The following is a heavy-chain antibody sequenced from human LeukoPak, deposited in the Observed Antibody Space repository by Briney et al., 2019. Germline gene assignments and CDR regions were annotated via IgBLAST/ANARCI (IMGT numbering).Heavy chain of an antibody. D-gene: IGHD2-21*02. J-gene: IGHJ3*02. CDR3: AKDRAGIVVVTAIAFDI. Sequence: GSLRLSCAASGFTFSSYAMSWVRQAPGKGLEWVSAISGSGGSTYYADSVKGRFTISRDNSKNTLYLQMNSLRAEDTAVYYCAKDRAGIVVVTAIAFDIWGQGTMVSVSS. CDR1: GFTFSSYA. CDR2: ISGSGGST. V-gene: IGHV3-23*01.